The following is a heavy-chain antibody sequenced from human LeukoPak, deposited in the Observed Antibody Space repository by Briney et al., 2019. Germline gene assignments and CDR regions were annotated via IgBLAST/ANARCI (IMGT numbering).Heavy chain of an antibody. CDR3: AKMADSSGWYDAFDI. CDR1: GFTFSRYA. J-gene: IGHJ3*02. Sequence: PGGSLRLSCAASGFTFSRYAMSWVRQAPGKGLEGVSDISGSGGSTYYADSVKGRFTISRDNSKNTLYLQMNRLRDEDTAVYYCAKMADSSGWYDAFDIWGQGTMVTVSS. D-gene: IGHD6-19*01. V-gene: IGHV3-23*01. CDR2: ISGSGGST.